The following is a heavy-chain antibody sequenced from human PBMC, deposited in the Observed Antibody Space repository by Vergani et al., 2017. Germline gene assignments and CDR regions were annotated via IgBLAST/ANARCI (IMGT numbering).Heavy chain of an antibody. D-gene: IGHD3-10*01. CDR2: IYYSGST. V-gene: IGHV4-59*12. CDR1: GGSISSYY. Sequence: QVQLQESGPGLVKPSETLSLTCTVSGGSISSYYWSWIRQPPGKGLEWIGYIYYSGSTYYNPSLKSRVTISVDTSNNQFSLKLSSVTAADTAVYYCARDHYPRRWFDPWGEGTLVTVSS. J-gene: IGHJ5*02. CDR3: ARDHYPRRWFDP.